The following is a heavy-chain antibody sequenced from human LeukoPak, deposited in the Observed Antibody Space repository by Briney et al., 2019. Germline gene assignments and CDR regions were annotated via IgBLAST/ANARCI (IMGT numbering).Heavy chain of an antibody. V-gene: IGHV3-23*01. D-gene: IGHD1-26*01. Sequence: GVSLRLSCAASGFTFSSYAMSWVRQAPGKGLEWVSVISDSGGNTYYADSVKGRFTISRDNSKNTLYLQMNSLRAEDTAVYYCAKESRYSGNYYFDSWGQGTLVTVSS. CDR2: ISDSGGNT. CDR3: AKESRYSGNYYFDS. J-gene: IGHJ4*02. CDR1: GFTFSSYA.